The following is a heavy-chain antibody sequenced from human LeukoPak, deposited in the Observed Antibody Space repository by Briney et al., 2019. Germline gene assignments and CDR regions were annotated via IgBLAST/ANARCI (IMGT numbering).Heavy chain of an antibody. CDR1: GYTFTSYD. CDR2: INPNSGGT. J-gene: IGHJ1*01. CDR3: ARVSGSLPEYFQH. D-gene: IGHD1-26*01. Sequence: ASVKVSCKASGYTFTSYDINWVRQAPGQGLEWMGWINPNSGGTNYAQKFQGRVTMTRDTSISTAYMELSRLRSDDTAVYYCARVSGSLPEYFQHWGQGTLVTVSS. V-gene: IGHV1-2*02.